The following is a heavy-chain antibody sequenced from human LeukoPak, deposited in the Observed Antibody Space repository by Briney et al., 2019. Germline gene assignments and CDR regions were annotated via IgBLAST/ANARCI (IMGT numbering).Heavy chain of an antibody. CDR1: GGSFSSSSYY. V-gene: IGHV4-39*02. D-gene: IGHD4-17*01. CDR2: IYYSGST. CDR3: ARLAVTFDS. Sequence: PSETLSLTCTVSGGSFSSSSYYWGWLRQPPGKGLEWIGSIYYSGSTYYNPSLKSRVTISVDTSKNHFSLKLSSVTAADTAVYYCARLAVTFDSWGQGTLVTVSS. J-gene: IGHJ4*02.